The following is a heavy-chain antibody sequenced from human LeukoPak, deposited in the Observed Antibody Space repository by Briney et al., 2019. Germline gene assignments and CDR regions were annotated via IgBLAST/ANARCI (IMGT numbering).Heavy chain of an antibody. D-gene: IGHD6-19*01. CDR3: ARDRADSSGWYVGYYYYYMDV. J-gene: IGHJ6*03. Sequence: SETLSLTCTVSGGSISSYYWSWIRQPAGKGLEWIGRIYTSGSTNYNPSLKSRVTMSVDTSKNQFSLKLSSVTAADTAVYYCARDRADSSGWYVGYYYYYMDVWGKGTTVTVPS. CDR1: GGSISSYY. CDR2: IYTSGST. V-gene: IGHV4-4*07.